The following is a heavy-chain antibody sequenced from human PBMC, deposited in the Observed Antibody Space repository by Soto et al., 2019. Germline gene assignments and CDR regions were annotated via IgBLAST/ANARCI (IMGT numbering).Heavy chain of an antibody. CDR1: GFTFSSYA. Sequence: PGGSLRLSCAASGFTFSSYAMSWARQAPGKGLEWVSAISGSGGSTYYADSVKGRFTISRDNSKNTLYLQMNSLRAEDTAVYYCAKRRARGYSGYDGYYGMDVWGQGTTVTVSS. CDR2: ISGSGGST. V-gene: IGHV3-23*01. J-gene: IGHJ6*02. D-gene: IGHD5-12*01. CDR3: AKRRARGYSGYDGYYGMDV.